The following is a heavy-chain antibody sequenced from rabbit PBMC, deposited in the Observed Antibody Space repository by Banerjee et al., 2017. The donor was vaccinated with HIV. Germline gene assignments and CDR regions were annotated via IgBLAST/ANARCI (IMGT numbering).Heavy chain of an antibody. CDR3: ARNNGSTYSYFVL. J-gene: IGHJ4*01. V-gene: IGHV1S45*01. CDR1: GFSFSSSYY. Sequence: QEQLEESGGGLVQPEGPLTLTCTTSGFSFSSSYYMCWVRQAPGKGLEWIACIYTRTGSTYYANWAKGRFTISKTSSTTVTLQMTSLTAADTATYFCARNNGSTYSYFVLWGPGTLVTVS. D-gene: IGHD8-1*01. CDR2: IYTRTGST.